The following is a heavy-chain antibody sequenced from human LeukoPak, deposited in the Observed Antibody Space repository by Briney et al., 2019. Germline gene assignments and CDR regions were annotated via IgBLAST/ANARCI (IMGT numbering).Heavy chain of an antibody. J-gene: IGHJ4*02. D-gene: IGHD7-27*01. Sequence: SEPLSLTCSVSCVSINGYYLSWIRQSPGKGLGCIGYIYYSGSTNYNPSLESRVTISLDTSRNQFSLRLQSVTAADTAVYFCARGTTGAYFGTPPYFDYWGQGSLVTVSS. CDR2: IYYSGST. CDR3: ARGTTGAYFGTPPYFDY. V-gene: IGHV4-59*01. CDR1: CVSINGYY.